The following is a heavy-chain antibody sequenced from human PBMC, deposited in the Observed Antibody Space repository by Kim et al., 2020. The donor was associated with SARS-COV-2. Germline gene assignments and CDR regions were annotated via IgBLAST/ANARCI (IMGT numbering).Heavy chain of an antibody. J-gene: IGHJ4*02. CDR3: ARGPTWTFWYFDY. Sequence: ADSVNGRFAISRDNGKRSLYLQMNGLRAEDTALYFCARGPTWTFWYFDYWGQGTLVTVSS. D-gene: IGHD1-1*01. V-gene: IGHV3-7*04.